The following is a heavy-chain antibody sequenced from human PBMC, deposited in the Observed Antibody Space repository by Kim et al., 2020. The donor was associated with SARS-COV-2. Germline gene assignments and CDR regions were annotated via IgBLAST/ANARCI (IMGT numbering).Heavy chain of an antibody. CDR3: ASCPGIADYYYGMDV. J-gene: IGHJ6*02. CDR1: GGSISSYY. CDR2: IYYSGST. Sequence: SETLSLTCTVSGGSISSYYWSWIRQPPGKGLEWIGYIYYSGSTNYNPSLKSRVTISVDTSKNQFSLKLSSVTAADTAVYYCASCPGIADYYYGMDVWGQGTTVTVSS. D-gene: IGHD6-13*01. V-gene: IGHV4-59*08.